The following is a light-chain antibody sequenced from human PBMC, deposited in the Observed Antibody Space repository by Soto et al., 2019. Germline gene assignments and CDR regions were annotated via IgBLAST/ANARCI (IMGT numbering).Light chain of an antibody. Sequence: EDVLTHSPATLPLSPGGRTTPSFRASQSVSSSLAWYQQKPGQAPRLLIYDASNRATGIPARFSGSGSGTDFTLTISSLEPEDFAVYYCQHRNNWPPFGQGTRLEIK. CDR3: QHRNNWPP. CDR1: QSVSSS. CDR2: DAS. J-gene: IGKJ5*01. V-gene: IGKV3-11*01.